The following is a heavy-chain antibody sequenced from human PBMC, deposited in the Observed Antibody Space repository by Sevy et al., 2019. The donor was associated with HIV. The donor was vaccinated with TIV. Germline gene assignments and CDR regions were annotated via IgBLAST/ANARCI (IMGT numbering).Heavy chain of an antibody. CDR3: ASTTSCWFDY. CDR1: GDSVSSNSVA. Sequence: QSQTLSLTCAISGDSVSSNSVAWNWIRQSPSRGLEWQGRTYYRSTWHNAYAVSVKSRITINPDTSKNQYSRQLNYVNPEDTAVYYCASTTSCWFDYWGPGIPVTVSS. D-gene: IGHD2-2*01. V-gene: IGHV6-1*01. CDR2: TYYRSTWHN. J-gene: IGHJ4*02.